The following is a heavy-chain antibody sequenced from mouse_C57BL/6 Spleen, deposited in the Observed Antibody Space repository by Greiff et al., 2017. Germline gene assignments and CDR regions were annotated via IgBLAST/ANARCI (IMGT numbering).Heavy chain of an antibody. J-gene: IGHJ1*03. Sequence: VQLVESGPELVKPGASVKISCKASGYAFSSSWMNWVKQRPGKGLEWIGRIYPGDGDTNYNGKFKGKATLTADKSSSTAYMQLSSLTSEDSAVYFCARGAGTGYFDVWGTGTTVTVSS. CDR1: GYAFSSSW. CDR3: ARGAGTGYFDV. CDR2: IYPGDGDT. D-gene: IGHD4-1*01. V-gene: IGHV1-82*01.